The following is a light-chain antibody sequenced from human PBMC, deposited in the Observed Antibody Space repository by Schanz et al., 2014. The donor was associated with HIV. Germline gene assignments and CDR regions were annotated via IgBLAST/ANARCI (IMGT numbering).Light chain of an antibody. CDR1: SSDVGGYNY. CDR3: SSYTTRNTRV. V-gene: IGLV2-14*03. CDR2: DVS. J-gene: IGLJ3*02. Sequence: QSALTQPASVSGSPGQSITISCTGTSSDVGGYNYVSWYQQHPGKAPKLLIYDVSNRPSGVSNRFYGSKSGNTASLTISGLQAEDEAAYYCSSYTTRNTRVFGGGTKLTVL.